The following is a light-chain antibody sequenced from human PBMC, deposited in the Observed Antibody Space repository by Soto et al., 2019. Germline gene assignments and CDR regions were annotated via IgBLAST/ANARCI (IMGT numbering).Light chain of an antibody. Sequence: QSALTQPASVSGSPGQSITISCTGTSSDVGGYNYVSWYQQHPGKAPKFMIYDVSKRPSGVSNRFSGSKSGNTASLTISGLQAEDEADYYCSSYTTSNTRQIVFGTGTKLTVL. J-gene: IGLJ1*01. CDR1: SSDVGGYNY. V-gene: IGLV2-14*01. CDR2: DVS. CDR3: SSYTTSNTRQIV.